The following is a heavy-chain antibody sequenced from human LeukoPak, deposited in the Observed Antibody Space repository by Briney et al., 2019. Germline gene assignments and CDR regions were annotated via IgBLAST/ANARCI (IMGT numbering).Heavy chain of an antibody. V-gene: IGHV3-21*01. CDR2: ISSSSSYI. CDR1: GFTFSSYS. CDR3: ARVVAVASKAFDI. Sequence: GGSLRLSCAASGFTFSSYSMNWVRQAPGKGLEWVSSISSSSSYIYYADSVKGRFTISRDNAKNSLYLQMNSLRAEDTAVYYCARVVAVASKAFDIWGQGTMVTVSS. D-gene: IGHD6-19*01. J-gene: IGHJ3*02.